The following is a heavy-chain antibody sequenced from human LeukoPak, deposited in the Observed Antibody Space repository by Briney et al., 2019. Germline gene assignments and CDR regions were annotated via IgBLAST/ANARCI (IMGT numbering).Heavy chain of an antibody. J-gene: IGHJ4*02. D-gene: IGHD6-19*01. V-gene: IGHV4-34*01. CDR1: GGSFSGYY. CDR2: INHSGST. CDR3: GRGANSRGWYVNY. Sequence: SETLSLTCAVYGGSFSGYYWSWIRQPPGKGLEWIGEINHSGSTNYNPSLKGRVNITVDTSQNQFSLEVRSVNDGETAVYYCGRGANSRGWYVNYWGQGTLVTVSS.